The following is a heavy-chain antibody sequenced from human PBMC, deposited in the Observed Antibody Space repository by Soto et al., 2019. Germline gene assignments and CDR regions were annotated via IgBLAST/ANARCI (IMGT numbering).Heavy chain of an antibody. J-gene: IGHJ6*02. Sequence: SETLSLTCTVSGGSISSYYWSWIRQPPGKGLEWIGYIYYSGSTNYNPSLKSRVTILVDTSKNQFSLKLSSVTAADTAVYYCARAGAVVVAATPRVCGMDGWGQGTTVTVSS. CDR2: IYYSGST. CDR3: ARAGAVVVAATPRVCGMDG. D-gene: IGHD2-15*01. V-gene: IGHV4-59*01. CDR1: GGSISSYY.